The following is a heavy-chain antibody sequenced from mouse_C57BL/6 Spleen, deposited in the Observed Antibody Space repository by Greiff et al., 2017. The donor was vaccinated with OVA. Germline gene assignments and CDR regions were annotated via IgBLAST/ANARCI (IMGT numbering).Heavy chain of an antibody. Sequence: VQLQQSGPELVKPGASVKISCKASGYAFSSSWMNWVKQRPGKGLEWIGRIYPGGGDTNYNGKFKGKATLTADKSSSTAYMQLSSLTSEDSAVYFWASEGVYDGYPCCAMGYWGQGTSVTVSS. V-gene: IGHV1-82*01. CDR2: IYPGGGDT. D-gene: IGHD2-3*01. CDR1: GYAFSSSW. CDR3: ASEGVYDGYPCCAMGY. J-gene: IGHJ4*01.